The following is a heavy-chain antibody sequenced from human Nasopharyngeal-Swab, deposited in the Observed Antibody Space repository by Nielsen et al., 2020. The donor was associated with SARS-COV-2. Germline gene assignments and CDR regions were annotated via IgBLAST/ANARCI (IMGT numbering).Heavy chain of an antibody. D-gene: IGHD6-13*01. CDR2: IYTDGST. V-gene: IGHV4-61*02. CDR3: ASTSTGIATIAYFDY. J-gene: IGHJ4*02. Sequence: SETLSLTCTVSGASISGGPYYWSWIRQPAGRGLEWVGRIYTDGSTNFNPSLKSRVTISVDTSKNQVSLKVTSVTAADTAVYYCASTSTGIATIAYFDYWGQGTLVTVSS. CDR1: GASISGGPYY.